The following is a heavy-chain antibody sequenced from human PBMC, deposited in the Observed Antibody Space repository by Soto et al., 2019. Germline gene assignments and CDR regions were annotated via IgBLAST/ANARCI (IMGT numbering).Heavy chain of an antibody. Sequence: PGGSLRLSCAASGLTFSSYGMHWVRQAPGKGLEWVAVIWYDGSNKYYADSVKGRFTISRDNSKNTLYLQMNSLRAEDTAVYYCARDRRFPSVLFDYWGQGTLVTVSS. J-gene: IGHJ4*02. D-gene: IGHD3-3*01. V-gene: IGHV3-33*01. CDR3: ARDRRFPSVLFDY. CDR1: GLTFSSYG. CDR2: IWYDGSNK.